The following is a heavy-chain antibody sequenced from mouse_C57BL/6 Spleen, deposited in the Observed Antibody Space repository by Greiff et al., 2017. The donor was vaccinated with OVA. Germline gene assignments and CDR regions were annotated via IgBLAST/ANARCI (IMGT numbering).Heavy chain of an antibody. D-gene: IGHD1-1*01. CDR2: IYPGDGDT. CDR3: ARRYYGSSDYFDY. CDR1: GYAFSSSW. V-gene: IGHV1-82*01. J-gene: IGHJ2*01. Sequence: VQLQQSGPELVKPGASVKISCKASGYAFSSSWMNWVKQRPGKGLEWIGRIYPGDGDTNYNGKFKGKATLTADKSSSTAYMQLSSLTSEDSAVYCSARRYYGSSDYFDYWGQGTTLTVSS.